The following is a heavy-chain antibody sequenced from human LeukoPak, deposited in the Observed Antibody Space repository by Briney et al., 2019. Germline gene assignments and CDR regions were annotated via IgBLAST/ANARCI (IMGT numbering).Heavy chain of an antibody. Sequence: GGSLRLSCAASGFTFNSYSMNWVRQAPGKGLEWVSSISSSSSYIYYADSVKGRFTISRDNAKNSLYLQMNSLRAEDTAVYYCARVGYSGYDPLNDYWGQGTLVTVSS. CDR1: GFTFNSYS. V-gene: IGHV3-21*01. CDR2: ISSSSSYI. CDR3: ARVGYSGYDPLNDY. J-gene: IGHJ4*02. D-gene: IGHD5-12*01.